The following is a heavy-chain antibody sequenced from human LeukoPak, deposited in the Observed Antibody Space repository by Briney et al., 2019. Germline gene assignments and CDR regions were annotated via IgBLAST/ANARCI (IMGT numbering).Heavy chain of an antibody. D-gene: IGHD2-15*01. CDR2: INPSNGDT. V-gene: IGHV1-46*01. CDR1: GYTFTYHY. CDR3: ARVKCSGGSCYSNYYYYGMDV. Sequence: ASVKVSCKASGYTFTYHYIHLVRQAPGQGLEWMGIINPSNGDTNYAQRFQGRVTITADKSTSTAYMELSSLRSEDTAVYYCARVKCSGGSCYSNYYYYGMDVWGQGTTVTVSS. J-gene: IGHJ6*02.